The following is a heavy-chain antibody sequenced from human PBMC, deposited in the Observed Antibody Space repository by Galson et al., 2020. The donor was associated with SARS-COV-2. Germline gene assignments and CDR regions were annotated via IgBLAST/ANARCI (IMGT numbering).Heavy chain of an antibody. CDR2: ISSSESNI. CDR1: GFTFSSYE. V-gene: IGHV3-48*03. J-gene: IGHJ3*02. D-gene: IGHD2-15*01. Sequence: GESLKTSCAGSGFTFSSYEMNWVRQAPGKGLEWVSYISSSESNIYHADSVTGRFTISRDNAKNSLYLQMTSLRAEDTAVYYCASPYLAAASFFGAFDIWGLGTMVTVAS. CDR3: ASPYLAAASFFGAFDI.